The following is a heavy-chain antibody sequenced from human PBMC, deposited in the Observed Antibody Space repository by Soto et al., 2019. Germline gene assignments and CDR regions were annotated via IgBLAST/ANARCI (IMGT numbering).Heavy chain of an antibody. D-gene: IGHD2-8*02. CDR3: ARGGVYHGHDI. V-gene: IGHV3-74*01. Sequence: EVQLVESGGGLVQPGGSLRLSCAASGFTFSRYWIHWVRQAPGKGLVWVSRIDSDGRNAIYADSVKGRFTISRDNAKNTLYLQMNSLRVEDTAVYYCARGGVYHGHDIWGQGTMVTVSS. CDR2: IDSDGRNA. J-gene: IGHJ3*02. CDR1: GFTFSRYW.